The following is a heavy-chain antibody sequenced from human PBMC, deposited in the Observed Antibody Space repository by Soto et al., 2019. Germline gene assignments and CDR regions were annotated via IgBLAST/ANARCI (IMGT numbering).Heavy chain of an antibody. CDR1: GGSFSGYY. CDR3: ARYRAHYDFWSGSWFDP. J-gene: IGHJ5*02. CDR2: INHSGST. V-gene: IGHV4-34*01. D-gene: IGHD3-3*01. Sequence: SETLSLTCAVYGGSFSGYYWSWIRQPPGKGLEWIGEINHSGSTNYNPSLKSRVTISVDTSKNQFSLKLSSVTAADTAVYYCARYRAHYDFWSGSWFDPWGQGTLVNVSS.